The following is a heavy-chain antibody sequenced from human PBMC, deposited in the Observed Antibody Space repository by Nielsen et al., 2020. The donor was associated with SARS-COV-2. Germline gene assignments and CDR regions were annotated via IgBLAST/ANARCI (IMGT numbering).Heavy chain of an antibody. D-gene: IGHD4-17*01. V-gene: IGHV3-74*01. Sequence: WIRQPPGKGLVWVSRINSDGSSTSYADSVKGRFTISRDNAKNTLYLQMNSLRAEDTAVYYCARGPSTVTTYFYYYYGMDVCGQGTTVTVSS. CDR3: ARGPSTVTTYFYYYYGMDV. CDR2: INSDGSST. J-gene: IGHJ6*02.